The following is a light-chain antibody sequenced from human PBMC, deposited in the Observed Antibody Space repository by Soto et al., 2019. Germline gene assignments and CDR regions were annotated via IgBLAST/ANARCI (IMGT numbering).Light chain of an antibody. V-gene: IGLV2-14*01. Sequence: QSALTQPASVSGSPGQSITISCTGTRNDIGTWTHVSWYQQHPGKTPKVIIYEVYNRPSGVSDRFSGSKSGNTASLTISGLQAEDEADYYCMSYTTTGTVWVLGGGTKLTVL. CDR2: EVY. J-gene: IGLJ3*02. CDR3: MSYTTTGTVWV. CDR1: RNDIGTWTH.